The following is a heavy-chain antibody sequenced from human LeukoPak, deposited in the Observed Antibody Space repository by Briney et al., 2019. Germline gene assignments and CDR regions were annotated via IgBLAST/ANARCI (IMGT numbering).Heavy chain of an antibody. J-gene: IGHJ4*02. CDR1: GFTFSSYW. D-gene: IGHD3-16*02. CDR3: AKSGETFGGVIAYFDY. V-gene: IGHV3-21*04. Sequence: GGSLRLSCAASGFTFSSYWMSWVRQAPGKGLEWVSSITSGSSYIYYADSVKGRFTISRDNAKNSPYLQMNSLRAEDTAVYYCAKSGETFGGVIAYFDYWGQGTLVTVSS. CDR2: ITSGSSYI.